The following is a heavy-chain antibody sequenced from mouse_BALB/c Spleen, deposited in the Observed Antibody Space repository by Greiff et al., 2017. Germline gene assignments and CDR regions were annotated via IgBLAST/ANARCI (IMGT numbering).Heavy chain of an antibody. CDR1: GFTFTDYY. CDR3: ARGPSTMIYFDY. J-gene: IGHJ2*01. D-gene: IGHD2-4*01. Sequence: EVKLVESGGGLVQPGGSLRLSCATSGFTFTDYYMSWVRQPPGRALEWLGFIRNKANGYTTEYSASVKGRFTISRDNSQSILYLQMNTLRAEDSATYYCARGPSTMIYFDYWGQGTTLTVSS. V-gene: IGHV7-3*02. CDR2: IRNKANGYTT.